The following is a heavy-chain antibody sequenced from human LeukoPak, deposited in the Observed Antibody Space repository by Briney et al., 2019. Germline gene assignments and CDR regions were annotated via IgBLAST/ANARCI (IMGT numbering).Heavy chain of an antibody. Sequence: ASVKVSCKASGYTHTSYGISGVRQAPAQGLEWMGRIRAYNGNTSYAQKLQGRVTMTTDTSTRTAYMELRSLRSDDTAVYYCARGGRGYSYGYTVYWGQGTVVTVSS. D-gene: IGHD5-18*01. CDR3: ARGGRGYSYGYTVY. CDR2: IRAYNGNT. J-gene: IGHJ1*01. CDR1: GYTHTSYG. V-gene: IGHV1-18*01.